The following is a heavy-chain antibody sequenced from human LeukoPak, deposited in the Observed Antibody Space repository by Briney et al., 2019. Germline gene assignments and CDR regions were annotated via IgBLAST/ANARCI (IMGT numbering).Heavy chain of an antibody. D-gene: IGHD4-17*01. CDR2: ISGSGGST. Sequence: GGSLRLSCAASEFTFSNYGMSWVRQAPGKGLEWVSSISGSGGSTQYADSVQGRFAISRDNSKNTLYLQMNRLRAEDTAVYFCARDPSGDYIGTFDMWGRGTMVSVSS. V-gene: IGHV3-23*01. CDR1: EFTFSNYG. CDR3: ARDPSGDYIGTFDM. J-gene: IGHJ3*02.